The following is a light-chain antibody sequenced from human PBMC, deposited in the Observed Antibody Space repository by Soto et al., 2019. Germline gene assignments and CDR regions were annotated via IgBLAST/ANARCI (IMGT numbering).Light chain of an antibody. V-gene: IGKV3-11*01. Sequence: EVVVTQSPATLSVSPGERATLSCRASPSVTNYLAWYQQKPGQPPRLLIYGAFNRAAGIPARFSGSGSGTDFTLTISSLEPEDSAVYYCQQRNIWPPVTFGQGTRLEIK. CDR3: QQRNIWPPVT. CDR2: GAF. J-gene: IGKJ5*01. CDR1: PSVTNY.